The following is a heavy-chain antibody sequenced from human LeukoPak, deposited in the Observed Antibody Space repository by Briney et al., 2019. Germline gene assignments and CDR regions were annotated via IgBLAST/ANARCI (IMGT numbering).Heavy chain of an antibody. CDR2: ISYGGST. V-gene: IGHV4-39*02. D-gene: IGHD3-16*01. CDR3: ARDMGSYGHPFSFDY. CDR1: GGSISSSSYY. Sequence: SETLSLTCTFSGGSISSSSYYWGWIRQPPGKGLEWIGTISYGGSTYYNPSLKSRVTISVDTSKNQFSLEISYVSPEDTAIYYCARDMGSYGHPFSFDYWGQGTLVTVSS. J-gene: IGHJ4*02.